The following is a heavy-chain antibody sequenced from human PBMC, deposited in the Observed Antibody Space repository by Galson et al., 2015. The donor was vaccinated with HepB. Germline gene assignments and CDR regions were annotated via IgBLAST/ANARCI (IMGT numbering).Heavy chain of an antibody. CDR2: IGSDGSTR. V-gene: IGHV3-30*02. J-gene: IGHJ4*02. CDR1: EFTFSSYA. CDR3: ATGADYCFVN. Sequence: SLRLSCAASEFTFSSYAMDWVRQVPGKGLEWVAFIGSDGSTRSYADSVKGRFTISRDKSKNTLYVQMDSLRAEDTAVYYCATGADYCFVNWGQGTLSPSPQ.